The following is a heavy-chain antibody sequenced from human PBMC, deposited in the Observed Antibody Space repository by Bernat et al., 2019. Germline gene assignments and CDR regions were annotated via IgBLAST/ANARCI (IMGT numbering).Heavy chain of an antibody. CDR3: ARDQNVNDYGDYMLSDY. J-gene: IGHJ4*02. Sequence: EVQLVESGGGLLQPGGSLRLSCAASGFTFSNYAMNWVRQAPGKGLEWVSAISGTGGNTYYADSVKGRFTISRDNSKNTLYLQMNSLRAEDTAVYYCARDQNVNDYGDYMLSDYWGQGTLVTVSS. V-gene: IGHV3-23*04. CDR2: ISGTGGNT. CDR1: GFTFSNYA. D-gene: IGHD4-17*01.